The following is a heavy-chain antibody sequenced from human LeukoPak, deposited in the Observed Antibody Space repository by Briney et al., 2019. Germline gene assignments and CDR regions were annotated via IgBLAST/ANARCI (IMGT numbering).Heavy chain of an antibody. Sequence: PGGSLTLSCVVSGFTFSTYAMSCVRQAPGKGLEWVSAITSSGGTTFYSDSVKGRFTVTRDNSKNALYLQMDTLRAEDTAIYYCARYCTSASCTVPSSYFCMDVQGRGTAVTVSS. CDR3: ARYCTSASCTVPSSYFCMDV. J-gene: IGHJ6*02. V-gene: IGHV3-23*01. D-gene: IGHD2-2*01. CDR2: ITSSGGTT. CDR1: GFTFSTYA.